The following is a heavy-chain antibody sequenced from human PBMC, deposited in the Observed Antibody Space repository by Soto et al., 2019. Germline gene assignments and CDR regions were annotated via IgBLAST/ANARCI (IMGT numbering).Heavy chain of an antibody. CDR3: ARSELTGTTYYFDY. CDR2: IYSGGST. V-gene: IGHV3-53*01. J-gene: IGHJ4*02. CDR1: GFTVSSNY. Sequence: GGSLRLSCAASGFTVSSNYMSWVRQAPGKGLEWVSVIYSGGSTYYADSVKGRFTISRDNSKNTLYLQMNSLRAEDTAVYYCARSELTGTTYYFDYWGQGTLVTVSS. D-gene: IGHD1-7*01.